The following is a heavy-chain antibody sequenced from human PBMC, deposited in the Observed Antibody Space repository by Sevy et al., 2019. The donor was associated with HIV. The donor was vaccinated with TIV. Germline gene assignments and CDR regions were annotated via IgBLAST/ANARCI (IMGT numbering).Heavy chain of an antibody. V-gene: IGHV3-49*03. D-gene: IGHD5-12*01. CDR3: TCMGWLRSSH. CDR2: IRSKAYGGTT. Sequence: GGSLRLSCTASGFTFGDYAMSWFRQAPGKGLEWVGFIRSKAYGGTTEYAASVKGRFTISRDDSKRIAYLQMNSLKTEDTAVYYCTCMGWLRSSHWGQGTLVTVSS. CDR1: GFTFGDYA. J-gene: IGHJ4*02.